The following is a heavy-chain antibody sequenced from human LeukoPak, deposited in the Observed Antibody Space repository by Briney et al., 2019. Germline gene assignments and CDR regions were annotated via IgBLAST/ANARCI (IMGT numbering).Heavy chain of an antibody. CDR1: GFTFSSYW. V-gene: IGHV3-74*01. CDR2: INTYGSST. J-gene: IGHJ4*02. D-gene: IGHD6-13*01. Sequence: GGSLRLSCAASGFTFSSYWMHWVRQAPGKGLVWVSRINTYGSSTSYADSVKGRFTISRDNAKNTLYPQMNSLGAEDTAVYYCAREGIATNYYFDYWGQGALVTVSS. CDR3: AREGIATNYYFDY.